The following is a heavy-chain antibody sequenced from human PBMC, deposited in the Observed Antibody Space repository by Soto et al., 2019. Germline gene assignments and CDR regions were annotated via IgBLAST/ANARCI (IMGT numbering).Heavy chain of an antibody. J-gene: IGHJ4*02. D-gene: IGHD6-19*01. CDR2: ISGSGGIP. CDR3: AKASVAGTDYYFDY. CDR1: GVTIRSDA. V-gene: IGHV3-23*01. Sequence: PGGSLRLSCTASGVTIRSDARSWVRQAPGKGLEWVSAISGSGGIPSYAHSVKRRFTISRHNPKNTLYLQMNSLRAEDTAVYYCAKASVAGTDYYFDYWGQGTLVTVSS.